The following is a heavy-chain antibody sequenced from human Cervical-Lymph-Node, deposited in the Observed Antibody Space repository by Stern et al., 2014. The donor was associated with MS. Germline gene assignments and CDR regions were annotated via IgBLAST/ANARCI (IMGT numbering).Heavy chain of an antibody. D-gene: IGHD1-26*01. J-gene: IGHJ6*02. CDR2: ISGYNGNT. CDR3: ARDDEGGAPDYYYYGMDV. V-gene: IGHV1-18*01. Sequence: QVQLVQSGAELKKPGASVKVSCKASGYTFTSYGISWVRQAPGQGLEWMGWISGYNGNTNYAQKLQDSVTMTTDTSTSTANMELSSLRSDDTAVYYCARDDEGGAPDYYYYGMDVWGQGTTVTVSS. CDR1: GYTFTSYG.